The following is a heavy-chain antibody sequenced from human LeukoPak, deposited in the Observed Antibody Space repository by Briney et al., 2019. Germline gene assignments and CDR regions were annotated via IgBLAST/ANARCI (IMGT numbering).Heavy chain of an antibody. CDR3: ARAGGLGTYYPNWFDP. CDR1: GDSISSDTYS. V-gene: IGHV4-61*02. Sequence: PSETLTLTCTVSGDSISSDTYSWSWVRQPAGKGLEWIRRIYNSGSTNCNSSLKSRVAISVDTSKNQFSLKLNSVTAADTAFYDCARAGGLGTYYPNWFDPWGQGTLVTVSS. J-gene: IGHJ5*02. CDR2: IYNSGST. D-gene: IGHD3-10*01.